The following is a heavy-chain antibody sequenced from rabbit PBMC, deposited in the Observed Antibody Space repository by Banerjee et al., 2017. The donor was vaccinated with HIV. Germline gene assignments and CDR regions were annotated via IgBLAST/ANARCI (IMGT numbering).Heavy chain of an antibody. D-gene: IGHD4-2*01. V-gene: IGHV1S47*01. Sequence: QEQLVESGGGLVQPEGSLTLTCTASGSTLSRYYICWVRQAPGKGLEWIACINTSSGSTYYASWVNGRFTISLDNAQNTVFLQMTSLTAADTATYFCASNGDAGWNFNLWGQGTLVTVS. CDR1: GSTLSRYY. CDR2: INTSSGST. CDR3: ASNGDAGWNFNL. J-gene: IGHJ4*01.